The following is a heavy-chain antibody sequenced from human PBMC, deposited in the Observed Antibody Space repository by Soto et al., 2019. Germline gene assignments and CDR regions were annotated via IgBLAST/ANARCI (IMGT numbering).Heavy chain of an antibody. D-gene: IGHD1-26*01. CDR2: ISYDGSNK. J-gene: IGHJ4*02. V-gene: IGHV3-30-3*01. Sequence: GGSLRLSCAASGFTFSSYAMHWVRQAPGKGLEWVAVISYDGSNKYYADSVKGRFTISRDNSKNTLYLQMNSLRAEDTAVYYCARGRRGYEGATTLDYWGQGTLVTVSS. CDR1: GFTFSSYA. CDR3: ARGRRGYEGATTLDY.